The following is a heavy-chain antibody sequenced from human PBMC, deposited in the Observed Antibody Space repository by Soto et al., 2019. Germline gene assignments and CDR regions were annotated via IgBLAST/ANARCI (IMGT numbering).Heavy chain of an antibody. D-gene: IGHD3-22*01. CDR3: AKDRAMIVVVSAFDI. Sequence: QVQLVESGGGVVQPGRSLRLSCAASGFTFSSYGMHWVRQAPGKGLEWVAVISYDGSNKYYADSVKGRFTISRDNSKNTLYLQMNSLRPEDTAVYYCAKDRAMIVVVSAFDIWAKGQWSPSLQ. J-gene: IGHJ3*02. V-gene: IGHV3-30*18. CDR2: ISYDGSNK. CDR1: GFTFSSYG.